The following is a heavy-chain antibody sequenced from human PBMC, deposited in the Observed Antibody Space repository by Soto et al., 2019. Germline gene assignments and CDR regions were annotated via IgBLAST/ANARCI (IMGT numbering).Heavy chain of an antibody. CDR3: AKPIVLLVYAVDN. J-gene: IGHJ4*02. CDR2: ISGSGVST. V-gene: IGHV3-23*01. CDR1: GFTFSSSA. D-gene: IGHD2-8*01. Sequence: GGSLRLSCAASGFTFSSSAMSWVRQAPGKGLEWVSSISGSGVSTYYADSVKDRFTISRDNSKSTLFLQMSSLRAEDTAVYYCAKPIVLLVYAVDNWGQGTLVTVSS.